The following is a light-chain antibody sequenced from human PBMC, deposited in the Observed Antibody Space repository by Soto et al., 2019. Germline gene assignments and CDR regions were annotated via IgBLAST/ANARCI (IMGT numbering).Light chain of an antibody. CDR2: GAS. CDR3: QQYGNSPAT. V-gene: IGKV3-20*01. Sequence: EIVLTQSPATLSMSPGERASLFCRASQSANNNFLAWYQQRPGQTPRLLVFGASSRAAGIPERFSGSGSGTDFALTVSRLEPEDFAMYYCQQYGNSPATFGQGTKVEIK. J-gene: IGKJ1*01. CDR1: QSANNNF.